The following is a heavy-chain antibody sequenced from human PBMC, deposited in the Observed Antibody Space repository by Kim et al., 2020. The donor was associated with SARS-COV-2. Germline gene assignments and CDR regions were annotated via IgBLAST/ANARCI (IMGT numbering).Heavy chain of an antibody. D-gene: IGHD3-10*01. CDR1: GFTFSSYG. CDR2: ISYDGSNK. J-gene: IGHJ5*02. CDR3: AKDIVRAYYYGSGSINWFEP. V-gene: IGHV3-30*18. Sequence: GGSLRLSCAASGFTFSSYGMHWVRQAPGKGLEWVAVISYDGSNKYYADSVKGRFTISRDNSKNTLYLQMNSLRAEDTAVYYCAKDIVRAYYYGSGSINWFEPWGQGTLVTVSS.